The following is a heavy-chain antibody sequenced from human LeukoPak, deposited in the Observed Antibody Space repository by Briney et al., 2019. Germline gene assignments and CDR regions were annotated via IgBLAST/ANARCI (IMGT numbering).Heavy chain of an antibody. Sequence: ASVKVSCKASGYTFTGYYMHWVRQAPGQGLEWMGWINPNSGGTNYAQKFQGRVTMTRDTSISTAYMELSRLRSDDTAVYYCARDLDIVVVPAANWNDAFDIWGQGTMVTVSS. V-gene: IGHV1-2*02. CDR3: ARDLDIVVVPAANWNDAFDI. CDR1: GYTFTGYY. D-gene: IGHD2-2*01. CDR2: INPNSGGT. J-gene: IGHJ3*02.